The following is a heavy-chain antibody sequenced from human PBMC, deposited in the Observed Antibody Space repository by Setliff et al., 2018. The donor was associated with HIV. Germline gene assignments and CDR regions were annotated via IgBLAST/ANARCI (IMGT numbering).Heavy chain of an antibody. CDR1: GGSISSGAYY. J-gene: IGHJ2*01. D-gene: IGHD3-9*01. V-gene: IGHV4-31*03. Sequence: LSLTCTVSGGSISSGAYYWSWIRQHPVKGLEWIGYIYYSGSTYYNPSLKSRVTISTDTSKNELSLKLRSVTAADTAVYYCARGPVGGDILTGYDYWYFDLWGRGTLVTVSS. CDR2: IYYSGST. CDR3: ARGPVGGDILTGYDYWYFDL.